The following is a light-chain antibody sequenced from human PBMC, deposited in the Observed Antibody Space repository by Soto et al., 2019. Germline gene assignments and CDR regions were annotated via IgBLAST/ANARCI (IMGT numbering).Light chain of an antibody. J-gene: IGKJ5*01. CDR2: DAS. CDR3: QQRYIWPPIT. CDR1: QSVKNY. V-gene: IGKV3-11*01. Sequence: EIVLTQFPATLSLSPGESATLSCRASQSVKNYLAWYQQKPGQAPRLLVYDASNTATGVPARFSGSGSGTDFTLTISSLEPEDFAIYYCQQRYIWPPITFGQGTRLEIK.